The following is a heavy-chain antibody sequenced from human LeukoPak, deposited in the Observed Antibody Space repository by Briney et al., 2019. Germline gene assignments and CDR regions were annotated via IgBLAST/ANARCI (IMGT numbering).Heavy chain of an antibody. D-gene: IGHD3-16*02. V-gene: IGHV3-7*01. CDR2: IKQDGSEK. CDR1: GFTFSSYW. CDR3: ARDRDYDYVWGSYRYSDY. Sequence: PGGSLRLSCAASGFTFSSYWMSWVRQAPGKGLEWVANIKQDGSEKYYVDSVKGRFTISRDNAKNSLYLQMNSLRAEDTAVYYCARDRDYDYVWGSYRYSDYWGQGTLVTVSS. J-gene: IGHJ4*02.